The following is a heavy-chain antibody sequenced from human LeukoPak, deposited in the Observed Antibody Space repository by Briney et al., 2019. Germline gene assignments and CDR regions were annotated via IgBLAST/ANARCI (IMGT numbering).Heavy chain of an antibody. CDR3: AKDIGGTLAYCGGDCGPAFDY. CDR1: GFMFNDYA. Sequence: GRSLRLSCAPSGFMFNDYALHWVRQAPGKGLEWVSSISWNSGSIGYADSVKGRFTISRDNAKNSLYLQMNSLRAEDMALYYCAKDIGGTLAYCGGDCGPAFDYWGQGTLVTVSS. J-gene: IGHJ4*02. D-gene: IGHD2-21*01. CDR2: ISWNSGSI. V-gene: IGHV3-9*03.